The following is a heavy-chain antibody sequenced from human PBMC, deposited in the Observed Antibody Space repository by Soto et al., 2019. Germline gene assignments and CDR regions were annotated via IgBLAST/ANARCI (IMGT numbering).Heavy chain of an antibody. CDR2: IYYSGST. CDR1: GGSISSYY. V-gene: IGHV4-59*01. D-gene: IGHD3-22*01. CDR3: ARLSYYYDSSGYYDSGYLDY. Sequence: SETLSLTCTVSGGSISSYYWSWIRQPPGKGLEWIGYIYYSGSTNYNPSLKSRVTISVDTSKNQFSLKLSSVTAADTAVYYCARLSYYYDSSGYYDSGYLDYWGQGTLVTVSS. J-gene: IGHJ4*02.